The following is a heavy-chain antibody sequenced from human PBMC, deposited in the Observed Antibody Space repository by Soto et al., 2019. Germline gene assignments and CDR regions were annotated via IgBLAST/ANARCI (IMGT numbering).Heavy chain of an antibody. Sequence: LRLCWAASGGNFINYGMHWVRQAPGKGLEWVAVIWHDGSKKYYADAVKGRFTISRDNSKNMVNLQMNRLRAEDTAVYYCARAPSYCYDHASSDYWGQGALVTVSS. CDR2: IWHDGSKK. D-gene: IGHD3-22*01. CDR3: ARAPSYCYDHASSDY. J-gene: IGHJ4*02. CDR1: GGNFINYG. V-gene: IGHV3-33*01.